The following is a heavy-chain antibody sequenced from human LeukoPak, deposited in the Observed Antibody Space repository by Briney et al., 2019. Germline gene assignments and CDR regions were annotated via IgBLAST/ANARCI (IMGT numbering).Heavy chain of an antibody. CDR1: GYTFTDDH. J-gene: IGHJ4*02. Sequence: ASVKVSCKPSGYTFTDDHLHWVRQAPGQGLEWMGWVNPNSGGTKYAQKFEGRVTITRDTSISTAYMELRRLTSDDTAVYYCARERFDGFDYWGQGTLVTVSS. D-gene: IGHD3-9*01. CDR3: ARERFDGFDY. CDR2: VNPNSGGT. V-gene: IGHV1-2*02.